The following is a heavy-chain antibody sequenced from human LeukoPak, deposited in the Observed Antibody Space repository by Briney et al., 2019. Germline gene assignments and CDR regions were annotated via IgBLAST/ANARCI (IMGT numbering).Heavy chain of an antibody. Sequence: GASVKVSCKASGYTFTNYGISWVRQAPGQGLEWMGGISPIFGTANYAQKFQGRVTITADESTSTAYMELSSLRSEDTAVYYCARAGTTALYYYYYMDVWGKGTTVTVSS. CDR2: ISPIFGTA. CDR1: GYTFTNYG. CDR3: ARAGTTALYYYYYMDV. V-gene: IGHV1-69*13. J-gene: IGHJ6*03. D-gene: IGHD1-14*01.